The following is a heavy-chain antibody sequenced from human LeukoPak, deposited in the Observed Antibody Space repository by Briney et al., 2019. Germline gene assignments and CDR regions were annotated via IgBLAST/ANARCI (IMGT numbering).Heavy chain of an antibody. CDR2: IYYSGTT. Sequence: PSETLSLTCTVSGGSISSYYWSWIRQPPGKGLEWIGCIYYSGTTNYNPSLKSRVTISVDTSKNQFSLKLSSVTAADTAVYYCARGVYIAAAQYAYWGQGTLVTVSS. D-gene: IGHD6-13*01. CDR3: ARGVYIAAAQYAY. V-gene: IGHV4-59*01. CDR1: GGSISSYY. J-gene: IGHJ4*02.